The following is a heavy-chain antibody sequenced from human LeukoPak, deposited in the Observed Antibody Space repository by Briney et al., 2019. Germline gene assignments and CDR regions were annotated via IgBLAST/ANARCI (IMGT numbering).Heavy chain of an antibody. CDR1: GFTFSSYW. Sequence: GGSLRLSCAASGFTFSSYWMSWVRQAPGKGLEWVANIKQDGSEKYYVDSVKGRFTISRDNAKNSLYLQMNSLRAEDTAVYYCARETGYCTNGVGWFRFDYWGQGTLVTASS. CDR2: IKQDGSEK. D-gene: IGHD2-8*01. CDR3: ARETGYCTNGVGWFRFDY. V-gene: IGHV3-7*01. J-gene: IGHJ4*02.